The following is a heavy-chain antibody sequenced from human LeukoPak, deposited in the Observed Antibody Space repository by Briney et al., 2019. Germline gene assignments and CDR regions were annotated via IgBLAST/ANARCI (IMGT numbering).Heavy chain of an antibody. V-gene: IGHV3-30*02. CDR2: IRYGASKE. D-gene: IGHD1-14*01. Sequence: GGSLRLSCAASGFTFSNYGIHWVRQAPGKGLEWVAFIRYGASKEYYADSVKGRFTISRDNSKRSLYLQLNSLKPEDTAVYYCAKSRAPTADPDAFDIWGQGTMVTVSS. J-gene: IGHJ3*02. CDR1: GFTFSNYG. CDR3: AKSRAPTADPDAFDI.